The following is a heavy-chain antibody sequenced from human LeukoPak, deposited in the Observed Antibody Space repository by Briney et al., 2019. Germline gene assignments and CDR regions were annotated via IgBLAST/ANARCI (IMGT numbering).Heavy chain of an antibody. CDR1: GFLSSSYE. CDR3: ARDSYYGRTQDY. V-gene: IGHV3-48*03. J-gene: IGHJ4*02. CDR2: ISTSGGTI. Sequence: PGGSLRLSCAASGFLSSSYEMNWVRQAPGKGVEWVSYISTSGGTIYYAESVKGRFTISRDNAKNSLYLKMNSLRAEDTAVYYCARDSYYGRTQDYWGQGTLVTVSS. D-gene: IGHD4-17*01.